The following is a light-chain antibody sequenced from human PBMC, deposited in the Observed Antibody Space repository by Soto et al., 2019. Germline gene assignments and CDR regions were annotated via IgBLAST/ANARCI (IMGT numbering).Light chain of an antibody. CDR2: EAS. CDR1: SSDVGGYNY. J-gene: IGLJ2*01. V-gene: IGLV2-8*01. CDR3: SSYAGSNTVV. Sequence: QSALTQPPSASGSPGQSVTISCTGTSSDVGGYNYVSWYQQHPGKAPKLMIYEASTRPSGVPDRFSGSKSGNTASLTVSGLQAEDEADYYCSSYAGSNTVVFGGGTKMTVL.